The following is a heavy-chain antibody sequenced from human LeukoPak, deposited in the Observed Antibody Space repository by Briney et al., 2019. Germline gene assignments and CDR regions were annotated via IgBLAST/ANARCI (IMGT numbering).Heavy chain of an antibody. CDR1: GSIFTSYW. Sequence: GASLQISCECSGSIFTSYWIGWVRQLPGRGLEWMGIISPGDSDTRYSPSFQGQVTISADKSISTAYLQWSSLKASDTAMYYCARLTTVPDYWGQGTLVTVSS. V-gene: IGHV5-51*01. J-gene: IGHJ4*02. D-gene: IGHD1-14*01. CDR2: ISPGDSDT. CDR3: ARLTTVPDY.